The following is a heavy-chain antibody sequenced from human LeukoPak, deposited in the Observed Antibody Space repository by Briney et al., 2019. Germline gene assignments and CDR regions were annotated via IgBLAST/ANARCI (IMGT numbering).Heavy chain of an antibody. J-gene: IGHJ4*02. CDR2: IWSDASNH. D-gene: IGHD5-24*01. Sequence: GGPLRLSCAASGFNFRNYQMHWVRQAPGTGLEWVAVIWSDASNHFYPDSVKGRFTISRDDSRSTLYLQMDNLRAEDTAVYYCAKDQTGDGYNSIWGQGTLVTVSS. CDR3: AKDQTGDGYNSI. CDR1: GFNFRNYQ. V-gene: IGHV3-33*06.